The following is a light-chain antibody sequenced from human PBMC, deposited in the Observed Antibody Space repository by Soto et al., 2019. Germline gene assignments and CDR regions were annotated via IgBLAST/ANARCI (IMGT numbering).Light chain of an antibody. V-gene: IGKV3-11*01. CDR2: DAS. Sequence: EIVLTQSPATLSLSPGERATLSCRASQSVSSYLAWYQQKPGQAPRLLIYDASNRATGIPARFSGSGSGTGFTLTIRSLEPEDLAIYYCQQRSNWPPVTFGGGTKVEIK. CDR1: QSVSSY. CDR3: QQRSNWPPVT. J-gene: IGKJ4*01.